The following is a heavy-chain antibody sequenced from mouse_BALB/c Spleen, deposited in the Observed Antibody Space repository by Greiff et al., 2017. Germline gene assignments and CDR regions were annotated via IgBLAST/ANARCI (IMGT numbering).Heavy chain of an antibody. Sequence: DVKLVESGGGLVQPGESLKLSCESNEYEFPSHDMSWVRKTPEKRLELVAAINSDGGSTYYPDTMERRFIISRDNTKKTLYLQMSSLRSEDTAVYYCARQEGNYPFAYWGQGTLVTVSA. CDR1: EYEFPSHD. J-gene: IGHJ3*01. V-gene: IGHV5-2*03. CDR3: ARQEGNYPFAY. D-gene: IGHD2-1*01. CDR2: INSDGGST.